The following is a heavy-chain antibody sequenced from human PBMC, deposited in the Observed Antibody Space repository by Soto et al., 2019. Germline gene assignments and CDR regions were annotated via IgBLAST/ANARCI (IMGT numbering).Heavy chain of an antibody. Sequence: QVQLVESGGGVVQPGRSLRLSCAASGFTFSSYAMHWVRQAPGKGLEWVAVISYDGSNKYYADSVKGRFTISRDNSKNTLYLQMTSLSADVTAVYYCARDRQLWLRMDGWGQGTTVTVYS. V-gene: IGHV3-30-3*01. D-gene: IGHD5-18*01. CDR2: ISYDGSNK. CDR1: GFTFSSYA. J-gene: IGHJ6*02. CDR3: ARDRQLWLRMDG.